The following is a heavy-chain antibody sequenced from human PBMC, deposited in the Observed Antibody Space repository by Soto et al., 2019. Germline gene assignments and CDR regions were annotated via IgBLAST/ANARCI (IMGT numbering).Heavy chain of an antibody. J-gene: IGHJ4*02. D-gene: IGHD6-19*01. Sequence: SETLSLTCAVYGGSFSGYYWTWIRQPPGTGLEWIGEINHSGSTNYNPSLKSRVAISVDTSKNQFSLKLSSVTAADTAVFYCARLSRRASVPGDYWGQGTLVTVSS. CDR1: GGSFSGYY. V-gene: IGHV4-34*01. CDR3: ARLSRRASVPGDY. CDR2: INHSGST.